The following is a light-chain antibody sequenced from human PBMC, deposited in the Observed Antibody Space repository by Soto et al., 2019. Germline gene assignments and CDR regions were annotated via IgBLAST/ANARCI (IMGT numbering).Light chain of an antibody. CDR3: YSYGGENGCV. Sequence: QSALTQPASVSASPGQSITISCTGTSSDVGSYNLVSWFQQPPGKVPKLLIYEGTQRPSGLSDRFSGSKSGNTASLTIAGLPADDDDDYYRYSYGGENGCVFGTGTKVTVL. J-gene: IGLJ1*01. V-gene: IGLV2-23*01. CDR2: EGT. CDR1: SSDVGSYNL.